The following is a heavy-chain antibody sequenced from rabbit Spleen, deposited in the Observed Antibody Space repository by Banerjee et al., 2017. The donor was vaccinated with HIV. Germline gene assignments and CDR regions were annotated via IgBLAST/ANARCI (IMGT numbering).Heavy chain of an antibody. CDR2: INTATGKA. D-gene: IGHD2-1*01. CDR3: VRDQAGDADYGPYYFNL. Sequence: QEQLEESGGGLVKPEGSLTLTCKASGLSFSDRDVMCWVRQAPGKGLEWIACINTATGKAVYASWAKGRCTISRTSSTTVTLQMTSLTAADTATYFCVRDQAGDADYGPYYFNLWGPGTLVTVS. CDR1: GLSFSDRDV. V-gene: IGHV1S45*01. J-gene: IGHJ4*01.